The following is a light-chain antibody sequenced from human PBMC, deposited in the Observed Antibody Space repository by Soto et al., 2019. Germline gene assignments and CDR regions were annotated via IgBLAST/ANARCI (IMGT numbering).Light chain of an antibody. CDR3: QHYVERSPIT. CDR1: QSVSSR. CDR2: GAS. Sequence: EVVMTQSPGTLSLSPGERATLSCRASQSVSSRLAWYQQKPGQAPRLLISGASSRATGTPDRFSGSGPGTDFTLTISRLEPEDFALYYCQHYVERSPITFGQGT. V-gene: IGKV3-20*01. J-gene: IGKJ5*01.